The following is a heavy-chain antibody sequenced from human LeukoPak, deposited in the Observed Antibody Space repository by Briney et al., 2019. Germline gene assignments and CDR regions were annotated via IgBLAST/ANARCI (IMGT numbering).Heavy chain of an antibody. D-gene: IGHD3-3*01. Sequence: PSETLSLTCTVSGGSISSYYWSWIRQPPGKGLEWIGYIYYSGSTNYNPSLKSRVTISVDTSKNQFSLKLSSVTAADTAVYYCARTTILRFLEWLPDAFDIWGQGTMVTVSS. CDR3: ARTTILRFLEWLPDAFDI. V-gene: IGHV4-59*01. CDR2: IYYSGST. J-gene: IGHJ3*02. CDR1: GGSISSYY.